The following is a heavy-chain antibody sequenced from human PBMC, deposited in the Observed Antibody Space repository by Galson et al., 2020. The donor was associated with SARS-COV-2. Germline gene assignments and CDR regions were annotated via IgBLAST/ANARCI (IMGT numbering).Heavy chain of an antibody. V-gene: IGHV3-30*03. CDR2: ISYDGSNK. CDR1: GFTFSSYG. D-gene: IGHD3-9*01. J-gene: IGHJ4*02. CDR3: ATERDILTGYYNVGGIDY. Sequence: GGSLRLSCAASGFTFSSYGMHWVRQAPGKGLEWVAVISYDGSNKYYADSVKGRFTISRDNFKNTLYLQMNSLRAEDTAVYYCATERDILTGYYNVGGIDYWGQGTLVTVSS.